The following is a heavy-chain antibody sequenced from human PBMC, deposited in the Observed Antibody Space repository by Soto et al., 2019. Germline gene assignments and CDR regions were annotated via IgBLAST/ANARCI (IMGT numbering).Heavy chain of an antibody. CDR3: AGAYCSGTTCYGLYGMDV. CDR2: MSGSGGGT. D-gene: IGHD2-2*01. Sequence: SLRLSCAASGFSFTNYAMHWVRQASGKGLEWVSSMSGSGGGTYYADSVKGRFTISRDNSKNTLFLQMNSLRAEDTALYYCAGAYCSGTTCYGLYGMDVWGQGTTVTVSS. V-gene: IGHV3-23*01. CDR1: GFSFTNYA. J-gene: IGHJ6*02.